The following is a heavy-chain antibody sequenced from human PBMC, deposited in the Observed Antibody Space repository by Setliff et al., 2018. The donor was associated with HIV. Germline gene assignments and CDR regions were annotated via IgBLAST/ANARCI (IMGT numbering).Heavy chain of an antibody. J-gene: IGHJ3*02. V-gene: IGHV7-4-1*02. CDR1: GFLVTGYN. CDR3: ARERGGVTMIVVVNDAFDI. CDR2: INPNNGGT. Sequence: ASVKVSCKALGFLVTGYNVHWVRQAPGHGPEWLGRINPNNGGTNYAQGFTGRFVFSYDTSASTAYLQISSLEAEDTAVYYCARERGGVTMIVVVNDAFDIWGQGTMVTVSS. D-gene: IGHD3-22*01.